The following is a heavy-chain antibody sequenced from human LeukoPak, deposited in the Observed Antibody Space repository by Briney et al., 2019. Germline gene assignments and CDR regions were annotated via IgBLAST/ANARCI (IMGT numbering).Heavy chain of an antibody. CDR3: VTETWSRDGYFLLDY. J-gene: IGHJ4*02. Sequence: SETLSLTCTVSGGSISSSSYYWGWIRQPPGKGLEWIGSIYYSGSTYYNPSLKSRVTISVDTSKNQFSLKLSSVTAADTAVYYCVTETWSRDGYFLLDYWGQGTLVTVSS. CDR2: IYYSGST. D-gene: IGHD5-24*01. CDR1: GGSISSSSYY. V-gene: IGHV4-39*07.